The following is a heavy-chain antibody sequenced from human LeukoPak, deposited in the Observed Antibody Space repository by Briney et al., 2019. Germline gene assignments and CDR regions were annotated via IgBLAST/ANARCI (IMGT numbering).Heavy chain of an antibody. CDR1: GGSFSGYY. Sequence: SETLSLTCAVYGGSFSGYYWSWIRQPPGKGLEWIGEINHSGSTNYNPSLKSRVTISVDTSKNQFSLKLSSVTAADTAVYYCASGTGYSSSWSTRGAFDIWGQGTMVTVSS. CDR3: ASGTGYSSSWSTRGAFDI. CDR2: INHSGST. J-gene: IGHJ3*02. V-gene: IGHV4-34*01. D-gene: IGHD6-13*01.